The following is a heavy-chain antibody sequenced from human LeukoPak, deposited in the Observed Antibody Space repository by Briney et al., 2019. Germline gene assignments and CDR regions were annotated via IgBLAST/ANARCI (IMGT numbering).Heavy chain of an antibody. J-gene: IGHJ3*02. D-gene: IGHD3-10*01. CDR3: ASGGEFRGSAFDI. CDR1: TYIFNKYY. Sequence: ASVKVSCKASTYIFNKYYLHEVRQAPGRGREWMGIINPTSGRTSYAQNFQARVTMTRDMSTNTMYLDLSSLKSDDTAVYYCASGGEFRGSAFDIWGQGTTVIVSS. V-gene: IGHV1-46*02. CDR2: INPTSGRT.